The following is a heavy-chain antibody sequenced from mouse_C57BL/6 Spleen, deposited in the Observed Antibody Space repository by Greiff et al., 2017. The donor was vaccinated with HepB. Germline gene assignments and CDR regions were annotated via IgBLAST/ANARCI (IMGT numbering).Heavy chain of an antibody. V-gene: IGHV1-52*01. Sequence: QVQLQQPGAELVRPGSSVKLSCKASGYTFTSYWMHWVKQRPIQGLEWIGNIDPSDSETHYNQKFKDKATLTVDKSSSTAYMQLSSLTSEDSAVYYCARAPHDGYYEGDAMDYWSQGTSVTVSS. J-gene: IGHJ4*01. CDR1: GYTFTSYW. CDR3: ARAPHDGYYEGDAMDY. CDR2: IDPSDSET. D-gene: IGHD2-3*01.